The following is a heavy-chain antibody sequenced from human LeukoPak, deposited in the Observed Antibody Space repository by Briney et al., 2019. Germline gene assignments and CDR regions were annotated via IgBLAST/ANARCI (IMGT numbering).Heavy chain of an antibody. CDR2: ISSSSSYI. J-gene: IGHJ4*02. CDR1: GFTFSSYG. CDR3: AREPQGYYFDY. V-gene: IGHV3-21*01. Sequence: PGGSLRLSCAVSGFTFSSYGMHWVRQAPGKGLEWVSSISSSSSYIYYADSVKGRFTISRDNAKNSLYLQMNSLRAEDTAVYYCAREPQGYYFDYWGQGTLVTVSS.